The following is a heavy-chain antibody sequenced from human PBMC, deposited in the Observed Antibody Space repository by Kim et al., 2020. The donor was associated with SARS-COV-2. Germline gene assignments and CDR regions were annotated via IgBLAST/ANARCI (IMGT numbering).Heavy chain of an antibody. CDR3: ARAVAPKLRYFDWSPFYMDV. CDR1: GGSISSGDYY. J-gene: IGHJ6*03. D-gene: IGHD3-9*01. Sequence: SETLSLTCTVSGGSISSGDYYWSWIRQPPGKGLEWIGYIYYSGSTYYNPSLKSRVTISVDTSKNQFSLKLSSVTAADTAVYYCARAVAPKLRYFDWSPFYMDVWGKGTTVTVSS. V-gene: IGHV4-30-4*01. CDR2: IYYSGST.